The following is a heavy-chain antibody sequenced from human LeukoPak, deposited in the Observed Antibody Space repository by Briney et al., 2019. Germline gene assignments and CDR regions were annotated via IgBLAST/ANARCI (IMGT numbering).Heavy chain of an antibody. V-gene: IGHV1-18*04. J-gene: IGHJ4*02. Sequence: ASVKVSCKASGYTFTSYGISWVRQAPGQGLEWMGWISAYNGNTNYAQKLQGRVTMTTDTSTSTAYMELRSPRSDDTAVYHCARDQSRYYGSGSYSPWNYWGQGTLVTVSS. CDR2: ISAYNGNT. CDR3: ARDQSRYYGSGSYSPWNY. CDR1: GYTFTSYG. D-gene: IGHD3-10*01.